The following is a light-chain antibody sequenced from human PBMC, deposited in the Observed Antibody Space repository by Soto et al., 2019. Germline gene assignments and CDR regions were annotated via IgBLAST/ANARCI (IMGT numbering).Light chain of an antibody. J-gene: IGLJ1*01. Sequence: QSVLAQTAPVSGAPGQSITLSLTWNSRDGGGYNYVSWYQQHPGKAPKLMIYDVSNRPSGVSNRFSGSKSGNTASLTISGLQAEDEADYYCSSYTSSSTLDVFGTGTKVTVL. CDR3: SSYTSSSTLDV. CDR1: SRDGGGYNY. V-gene: IGLV2-14*01. CDR2: DVS.